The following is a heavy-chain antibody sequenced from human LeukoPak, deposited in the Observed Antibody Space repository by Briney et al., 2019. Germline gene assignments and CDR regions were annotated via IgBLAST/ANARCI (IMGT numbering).Heavy chain of an antibody. J-gene: IGHJ6*04. Sequence: GSLRLSCAASGFTFSSYEMNWVRQAPGKGLEWIGEINHSGSTNYNPSLKSRVTISVDTSKNQFSLKLSSVTAADTAVYYCARGQTFYGMDVWGKGTTVTVSS. CDR1: GFTFSSYE. CDR3: ARGQTFYGMDV. V-gene: IGHV4-34*01. CDR2: INHSGST.